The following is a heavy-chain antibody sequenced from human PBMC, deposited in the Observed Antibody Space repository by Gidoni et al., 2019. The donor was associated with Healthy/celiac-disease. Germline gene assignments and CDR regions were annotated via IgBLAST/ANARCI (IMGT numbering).Heavy chain of an antibody. CDR3: ARIAENCGGDCYSPFQH. D-gene: IGHD2-21*02. J-gene: IGHJ1*01. V-gene: IGHV5-51*01. CDR2: IYPGDSDT. Sequence: MGIIYPGDSDTRYSPSFQGQVTISADKSISTAYLQWSSLKASDTAMYYCARIAENCGGDCYSPFQHWGQGTLVTVSS.